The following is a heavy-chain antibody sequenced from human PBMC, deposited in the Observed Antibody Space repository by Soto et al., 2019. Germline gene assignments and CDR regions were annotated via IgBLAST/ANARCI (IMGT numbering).Heavy chain of an antibody. J-gene: IGHJ4*02. CDR3: AAANYDILTGYYSQEYYFDY. Sequence: SVKVSCKASGFTFTSSAVQWVRQARGQRLEWIGWIVVGSGNTNYAQKFQERVTITRDMSTSTAYMELSSLRSEDTAVYYCAAANYDILTGYYSQEYYFDYWGQGTLVTVSS. V-gene: IGHV1-58*01. CDR2: IVVGSGNT. CDR1: GFTFTSSA. D-gene: IGHD3-9*01.